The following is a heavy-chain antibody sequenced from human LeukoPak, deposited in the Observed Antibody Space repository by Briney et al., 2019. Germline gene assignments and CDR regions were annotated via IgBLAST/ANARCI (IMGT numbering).Heavy chain of an antibody. D-gene: IGHD5-18*01. Sequence: HPSETLSLTCAVYGGSFSGYYWSWIRQPPGKGLEWIGEINHSGGTNYNPSLKSRVTISVDTSKNQFPLKLSSVTAADTAVYYCARGSGYTYGYPFDSWGQGTLVTVSS. J-gene: IGHJ4*02. CDR3: ARGSGYTYGYPFDS. CDR1: GGSFSGYY. V-gene: IGHV4-34*01. CDR2: INHSGGT.